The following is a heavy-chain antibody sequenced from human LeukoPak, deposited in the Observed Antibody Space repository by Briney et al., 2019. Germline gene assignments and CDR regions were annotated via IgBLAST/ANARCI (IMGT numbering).Heavy chain of an antibody. CDR3: ARVGWFGEPIPYGMDV. D-gene: IGHD3-10*01. J-gene: IGHJ6*02. CDR2: IYTSGST. V-gene: IGHV4-61*02. CDR1: GGSISSGSYY. Sequence: PSETLSLTCTVSGGSISSGSYYWSWIRQPAGKGLEWIGRIYTSGSTNYNPSLKSRVTISVDTSKNQFSLKLSSVTAADTAVYYCARVGWFGEPIPYGMDVWGQGTTVTVSS.